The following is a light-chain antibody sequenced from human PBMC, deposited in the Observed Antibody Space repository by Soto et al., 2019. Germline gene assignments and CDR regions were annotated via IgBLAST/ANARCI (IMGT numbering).Light chain of an antibody. V-gene: IGLV1-40*01. CDR1: SSNIGAGYD. Sequence: QSVLTQPPSVSGAPGQRVTISCTGSSSNIGAGYDVHWYQQFPGTAPRLLIYANNNRPSGVPDRFSGSKSGTSASLAITGLQADDEADYYCCSYAGRYTFVFGSGTKLTVL. CDR2: ANN. J-gene: IGLJ1*01. CDR3: CSYAGRYTFV.